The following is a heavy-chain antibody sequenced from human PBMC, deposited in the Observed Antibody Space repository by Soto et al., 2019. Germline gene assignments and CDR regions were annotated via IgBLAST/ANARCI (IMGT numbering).Heavy chain of an antibody. CDR3: ARDGGYYQIFDS. Sequence: PGGSLRLSCAASGFTFSSYAMHWVRQAPGKGLEWVTFISYDGRNTYYADSVQGRFAVSRDNSKNTLFLQMNSLRPDDTAVYYCARDGGYYQIFDSWGQGTMVTVSS. CDR2: ISYDGRNT. J-gene: IGHJ4*02. CDR1: GFTFSSYA. D-gene: IGHD1-26*01. V-gene: IGHV3-30*16.